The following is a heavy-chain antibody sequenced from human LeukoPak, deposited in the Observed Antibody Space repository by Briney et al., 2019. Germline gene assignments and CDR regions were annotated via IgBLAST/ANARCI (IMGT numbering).Heavy chain of an antibody. J-gene: IGHJ3*02. V-gene: IGHV1-69*01. Sequence: SVKVSCKASGGTFSSYAISWVRQAPGQGLEWMGGIIPIFGTANYAQKFQGRVTITAGESTSTAYMELSSLRSEDTAVYYCARVYRGSNSSGYCCRRAFDIWGQGTMVTVSS. CDR2: IIPIFGTA. D-gene: IGHD3-22*01. CDR3: ARVYRGSNSSGYCCRRAFDI. CDR1: GGTFSSYA.